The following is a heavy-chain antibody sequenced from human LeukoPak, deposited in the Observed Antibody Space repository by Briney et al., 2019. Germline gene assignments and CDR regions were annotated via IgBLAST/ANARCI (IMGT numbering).Heavy chain of an antibody. V-gene: IGHV1-2*02. CDR1: GYTFTGYY. D-gene: IGHD5-24*01. Sequence: ASVKVSCKASGYTFTGYYTHWVRQAPGQGLEWMGWINPNSGGTNYAQKFQGRVTMTRDTSIGTAYMELSRLRSDDTAVYYCARGGRWLQSHFDYWGQGTLVTVSS. CDR2: INPNSGGT. J-gene: IGHJ4*02. CDR3: ARGGRWLQSHFDY.